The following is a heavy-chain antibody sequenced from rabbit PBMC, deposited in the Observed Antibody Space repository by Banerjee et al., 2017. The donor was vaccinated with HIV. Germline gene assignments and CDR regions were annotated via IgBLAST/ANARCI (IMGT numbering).Heavy chain of an antibody. J-gene: IGHJ6*01. D-gene: IGHD8-1*01. CDR3: ARDTGSSFSSYGMDL. CDR1: GFSFSSGYF. V-gene: IGHV1S40*01. CDR2: IYAGSSGST. Sequence: QQLVESGGGLVKPGASLKLSCTASGFSFSSGYFMCWVRQAPGKGLEWIASIYAGSSGSTYSATWAKGRFTISKTSSTTVTLQMTSLTVADTATYFCARDTGSSFSSYGMDLWGPGTLVTVS.